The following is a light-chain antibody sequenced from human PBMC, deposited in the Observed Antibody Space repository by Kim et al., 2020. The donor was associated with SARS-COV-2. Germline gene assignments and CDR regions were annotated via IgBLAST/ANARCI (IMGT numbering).Light chain of an antibody. J-gene: IGKJ2*01. CDR1: QDISNY. Sequence: DIQMTQSPSSLSASVGDRVTITCQASQDISNYLSWYQQKPEKAPKLLLYDASNLETGVPSRFSGSGSGTVFTFTISSLQPEDIATYYSQPYDNLSVTFGQGTNLEL. V-gene: IGKV1-33*01. CDR2: DAS. CDR3: QPYDNLSVT.